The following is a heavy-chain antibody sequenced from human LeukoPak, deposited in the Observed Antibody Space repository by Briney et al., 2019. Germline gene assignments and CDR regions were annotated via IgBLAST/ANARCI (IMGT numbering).Heavy chain of an antibody. D-gene: IGHD6-13*01. CDR2: IYYSGST. J-gene: IGHJ4*02. CDR3: ARGDSSTWYFNY. Sequence: SETLSLTCTVSGGSISGYYWSWIRQPPGKGLEWIGYIYYSGSTNYNPSLKSRVIISIDTSKNQFSLKLSSVTAADTAVYYCARGDSSTWYFNYWGQGTLVTVSS. V-gene: IGHV4-59*01. CDR1: GGSISGYY.